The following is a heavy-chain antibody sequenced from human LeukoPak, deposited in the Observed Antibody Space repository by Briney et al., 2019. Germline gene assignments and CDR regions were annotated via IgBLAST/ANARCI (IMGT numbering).Heavy chain of an antibody. J-gene: IGHJ3*02. D-gene: IGHD6-19*01. CDR3: AKDNYSSGWGDGDAFDI. CDR2: ISGSGGST. Sequence: PGGSLRLSCAASGFTFSSYAMSWVRQAPGKGLEWVSAISGSGGSTYYADSVKGRFTISRDNSKNTLYLQMNSLRAEDTAVYYCAKDNYSSGWGDGDAFDIWGQGTMVTVSS. V-gene: IGHV3-23*01. CDR1: GFTFSSYA.